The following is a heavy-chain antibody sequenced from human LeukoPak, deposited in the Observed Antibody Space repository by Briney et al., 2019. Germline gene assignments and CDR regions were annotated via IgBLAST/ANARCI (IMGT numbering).Heavy chain of an antibody. CDR1: GYTFNSAG. J-gene: IGHJ6*03. V-gene: IGHV1-18*01. CDR3: ARTTNSYYYYYYIDV. Sequence: ASVKVSCKASGYTFNSAGISWVRQAPGQGLEWMGWINAYNDNTKYAEKLQGRVTMTTDTSTSTAYMELRSLRSDDTAVYYCARTTNSYYYYYYIDVWGKGTTVTVSS. CDR2: INAYNDNT. D-gene: IGHD1-26*01.